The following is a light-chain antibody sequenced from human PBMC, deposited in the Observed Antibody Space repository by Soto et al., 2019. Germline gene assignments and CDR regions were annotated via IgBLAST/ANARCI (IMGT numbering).Light chain of an antibody. CDR3: CSYAGSSTLV. Sequence: QSALTQPASVSGSPGQSITISCTGTSSDVGTYNLVSWYQQHPGKAPKLMIYDVNKRPSGVSNRFSGSKSGNTASLTISGLQAEDEADYYCCSYAGSSTLVFGGGTKVTVL. V-gene: IGLV2-23*02. CDR2: DVN. CDR1: SSDVGTYNL. J-gene: IGLJ2*01.